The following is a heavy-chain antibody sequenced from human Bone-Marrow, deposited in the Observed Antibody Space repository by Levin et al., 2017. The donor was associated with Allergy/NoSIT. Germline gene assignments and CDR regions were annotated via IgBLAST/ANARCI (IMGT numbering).Heavy chain of an antibody. V-gene: IGHV4-61*02. D-gene: IGHD2-2*02. CDR2: IYTTGST. J-gene: IGHJ6*03. CDR3: ARDRLAYLYYYSMDV. Sequence: SCSVSGGSISSGRYYFTWVRQSAGKGLEWIGRIYTTGSTNYNPSLESRVTISRDTFKKEVYLTLSSVTAADTAVYYCARDRLAYLYYYSMDVWGRGTTVIVSS. CDR1: GGSISSGRYY.